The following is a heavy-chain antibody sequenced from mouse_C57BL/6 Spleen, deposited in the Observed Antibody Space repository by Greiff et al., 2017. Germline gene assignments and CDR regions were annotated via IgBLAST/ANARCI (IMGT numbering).Heavy chain of an antibody. CDR2: ISDGGSYT. V-gene: IGHV5-4*01. J-gene: IGHJ2*01. D-gene: IGHD1-1*01. Sequence: EVQLVESGGGLVKPGGSLKLSCAASGFTFSSYAMSWVRQTPEKRLEWVATISDGGSYTYYPDNVKGRFTISRDNAKNNLYLQMSHLKSEDTAMYYCARGGSTTVVVFDYWGQGTTLTVSS. CDR1: GFTFSSYA. CDR3: ARGGSTTVVVFDY.